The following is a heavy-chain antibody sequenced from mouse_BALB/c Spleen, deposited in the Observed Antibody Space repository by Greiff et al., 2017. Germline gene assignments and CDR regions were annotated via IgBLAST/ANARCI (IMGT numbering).Heavy chain of an antibody. V-gene: IGHV1-4*01. Sequence: QVQLKESGAELARPGASVKMSCKASGYTFTSYTMHWVKQRPGQGLEWIGYINPSSGYTNYNQKFKDKATLTADKSSSTAYMQLSSLTSEDSAVYDCARDYGSSPFAYWGQGTLVTVSA. J-gene: IGHJ3*01. CDR2: INPSSGYT. CDR3: ARDYGSSPFAY. CDR1: GYTFTSYT. D-gene: IGHD1-1*01.